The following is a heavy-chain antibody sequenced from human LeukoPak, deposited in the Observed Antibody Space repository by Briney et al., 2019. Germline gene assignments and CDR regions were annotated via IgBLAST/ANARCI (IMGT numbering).Heavy chain of an antibody. Sequence: GGSLRLSCAASGFTFSSYAMSWVRQAPGKGLEWVSAISGSGGSTYYADSVKGRFTISRDNPKNTLYLQMNSLRAEDTAVYYCAKGGEWTSSEVGSDPWGQGTLVTVSS. D-gene: IGHD3-3*01. CDR3: AKGGEWTSSEVGSDP. CDR2: ISGSGGST. V-gene: IGHV3-23*01. CDR1: GFTFSSYA. J-gene: IGHJ5*02.